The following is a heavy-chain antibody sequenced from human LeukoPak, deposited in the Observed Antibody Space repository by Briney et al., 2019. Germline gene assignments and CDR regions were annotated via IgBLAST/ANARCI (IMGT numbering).Heavy chain of an antibody. CDR1: GGSISSSSYY. CDR2: IYYSGST. CDR3: ARHREWLVQGGQFDY. D-gene: IGHD6-19*01. Sequence: SETLSLTCTVSGGSISSSSYYWGWDRQPPGRGLEGIGSIYYSGSTYYNPSLKSRVTISVDTSKNQFSLKLSSVTAADTAVYYCARHREWLVQGGQFDYWGQGTLVTVSS. J-gene: IGHJ4*02. V-gene: IGHV4-39*01.